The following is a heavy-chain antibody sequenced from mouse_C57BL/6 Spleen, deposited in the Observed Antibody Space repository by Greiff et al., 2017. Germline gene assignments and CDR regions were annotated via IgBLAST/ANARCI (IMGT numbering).Heavy chain of an antibody. CDR3: ARDGSSSYWYFDV. Sequence: VKLQQSGAELVKPGASVKLSCTASGFNIKDYYMHWVKQRTEQGLEWIGRIDPEDGETKYAPKFQGKATITADTSSNTAYLQLSSLTSEDTAVYYCARDGSSSYWYFDVWGTGTTVTVSS. CDR2: IDPEDGET. D-gene: IGHD1-1*01. V-gene: IGHV14-2*01. CDR1: GFNIKDYY. J-gene: IGHJ1*03.